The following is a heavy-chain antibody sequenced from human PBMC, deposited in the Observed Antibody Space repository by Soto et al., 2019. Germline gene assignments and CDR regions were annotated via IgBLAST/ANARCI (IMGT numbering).Heavy chain of an antibody. V-gene: IGHV4-30-4*01. CDR3: ARAVRGSYYDY. Sequence: QVQLQESSPALVKPSQTLSLTCTVSGGSISSGDYYWSWIHQPPGKGLEWIGYIYYSGSTYYNPSLKSRVTISVDTSKNQFSLKLSSVTAADTAVYYCARAVRGSYYDYWGQGTLVTVSS. J-gene: IGHJ4*02. CDR2: IYYSGST. CDR1: GGSISSGDYY. D-gene: IGHD1-26*01.